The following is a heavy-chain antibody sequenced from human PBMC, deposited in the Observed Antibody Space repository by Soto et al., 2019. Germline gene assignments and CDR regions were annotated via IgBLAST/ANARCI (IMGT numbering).Heavy chain of an antibody. CDR3: ARGIVVVVVATHNWFDP. V-gene: IGHV4-34*01. Sequence: QVQLQQWGAGLLKPSETLSLTCAVYGGSFSGYYWSWIRQPPGKGLEWIGEINHSRSTNYNPSLKRSVTISVDTSKIQFSLKLSSVTAADTAVYYCARGIVVVVVATHNWFDPWGQGTLVTVSS. J-gene: IGHJ5*02. D-gene: IGHD2-15*01. CDR1: GGSFSGYY. CDR2: INHSRST.